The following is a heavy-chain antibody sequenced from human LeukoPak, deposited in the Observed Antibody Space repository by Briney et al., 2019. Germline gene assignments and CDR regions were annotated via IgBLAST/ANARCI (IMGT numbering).Heavy chain of an antibody. D-gene: IGHD5-12*01. V-gene: IGHV4-59*01. Sequence: SETLSLTCAVYGGSISSYYWSWIRQPPGKGLEWIGYIYYSGSTNYNPSLKSRVTISVDTSKNQFSLKLSSVTAADTAVYYCARDISGYGGNDAFDIWGQGTMVTVSS. CDR2: IYYSGST. CDR1: GGSISSYY. CDR3: ARDISGYGGNDAFDI. J-gene: IGHJ3*02.